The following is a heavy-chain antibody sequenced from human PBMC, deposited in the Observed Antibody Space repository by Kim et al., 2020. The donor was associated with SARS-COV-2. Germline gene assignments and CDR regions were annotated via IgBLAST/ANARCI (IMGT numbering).Heavy chain of an antibody. V-gene: IGHV5-51*01. D-gene: IGHD3-16*01. CDR3: ARCHYYESGGKYWANSFD. CDR1: GYSFTDFW. J-gene: IGHJ3*01. CDR2: VSPADSIT. Sequence: GESLKISCEGSGYSFTDFWIAWVRHMPGKGLEWMGIVSPADSITKYSPSFQVQVTISADKSISTAFLQWSSLKASDTAMYYCARCHYYESGGKYWANSFD.